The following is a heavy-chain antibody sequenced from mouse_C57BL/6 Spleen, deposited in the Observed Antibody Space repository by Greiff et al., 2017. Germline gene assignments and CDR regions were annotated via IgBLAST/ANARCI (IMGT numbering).Heavy chain of an antibody. CDR1: GYTFTSYW. V-gene: IGHV1-62-3*01. CDR3: ARRAAYYSNYGFAY. Sequence: QVQLQQPGAELVKPGASVKLSCKASGYTFTSYWMHWVKQRPGRGLEWIGRIDPNSGGTKYNEKFKSKATLTVNKSSSTAYMELRSLTSEDSAVYYCARRAAYYSNYGFAYWGQGTLVTVSA. D-gene: IGHD2-5*01. CDR2: IDPNSGGT. J-gene: IGHJ3*01.